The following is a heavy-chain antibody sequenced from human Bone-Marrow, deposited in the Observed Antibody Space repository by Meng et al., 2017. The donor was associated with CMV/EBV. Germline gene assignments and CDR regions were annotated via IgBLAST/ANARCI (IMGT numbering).Heavy chain of an antibody. Sequence: GSLRLSCAVYGGSFSGYYWSWIRQPPGKGLEWIGEINHSGSTNYNPSLKSRVTISVDTSKNQFSLKLSSVTAADTAVYYCARGLGRWLQLALYYWDQGTLVTVSS. CDR1: GGSFSGYY. J-gene: IGHJ4*02. V-gene: IGHV4-34*01. CDR3: ARGLGRWLQLALYY. D-gene: IGHD5-24*01. CDR2: INHSGST.